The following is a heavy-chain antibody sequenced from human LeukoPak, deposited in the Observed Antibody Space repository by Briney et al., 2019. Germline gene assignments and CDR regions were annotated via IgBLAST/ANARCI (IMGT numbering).Heavy chain of an antibody. CDR1: GGSISSYY. CDR3: ASPGIVAAGTDRGFDY. J-gene: IGHJ4*02. CDR2: IYYSGST. V-gene: IGHV4-59*01. Sequence: WETLSLTCTVSGGSISSYYWSWIRQPPGKGLEWIGFIYYSGSTNYNPSLKSRVTISVDTSKNQFSLRLSSVTAADTAVYYCASPGIVAAGTDRGFDYWGQGTLATVSS. D-gene: IGHD6-13*01.